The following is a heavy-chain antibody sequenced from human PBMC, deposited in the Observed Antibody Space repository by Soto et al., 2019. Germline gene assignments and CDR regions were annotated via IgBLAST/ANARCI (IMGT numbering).Heavy chain of an antibody. J-gene: IGHJ3*02. CDR1: GGSISSSSYY. CDR2: IYYSGST. D-gene: IGHD5-12*01. Sequence: QLQLQEWGPGLVKPSETLSLTCTVSGGSISSSSYYWGWIRQPPGKGLEWIGSIYYSGSTYYNPSLKSRVTISVDTSKNQFSLKLSSVTAADTAVYYCARSRGYSGYDAFDIWGQGTMVTVSS. V-gene: IGHV4-39*01. CDR3: ARSRGYSGYDAFDI.